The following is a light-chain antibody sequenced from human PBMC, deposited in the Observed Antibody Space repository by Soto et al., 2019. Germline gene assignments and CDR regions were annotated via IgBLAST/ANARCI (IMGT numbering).Light chain of an antibody. CDR3: QHWS. J-gene: IGKJ1*01. CDR1: QRISTW. CDR2: DAS. Sequence: DIQMTQSPSTVSASGGQRVTITCGASQRISTWLGWYQQKPGKAPKLLIYDASSLESGVPSRFSGSGSGTEFTLTISRLQPEDGATYYCQHWSFGQGTKVDIK. V-gene: IGKV1-5*01.